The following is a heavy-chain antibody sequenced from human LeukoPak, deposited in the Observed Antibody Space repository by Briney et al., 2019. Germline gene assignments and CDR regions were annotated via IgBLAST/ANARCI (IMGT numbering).Heavy chain of an antibody. V-gene: IGHV3-21*01. Sequence: GGSLRLSCAASGFTFSSYSMNWVRQAPGKGLEWVSSISSSSSYIYYADSVKGRFTISRDNAKNSLYLQMNSLRAEDTAVYYCARLSAYYYDSSGYYYMDVWGKGTTVTVSS. J-gene: IGHJ6*03. CDR3: ARLSAYYYDSSGYYYMDV. D-gene: IGHD3-22*01. CDR2: ISSSSSYI. CDR1: GFTFSSYS.